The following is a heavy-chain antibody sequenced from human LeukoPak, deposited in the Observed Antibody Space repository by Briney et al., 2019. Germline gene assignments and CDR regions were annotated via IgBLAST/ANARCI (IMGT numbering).Heavy chain of an antibody. CDR1: GYTFTSYA. CDR3: ASGVDYGGNGVLNY. D-gene: IGHD4-23*01. CDR2: INAGNGNT. V-gene: IGHV1-3*03. J-gene: IGHJ4*02. Sequence: PGGSLRLSCAASGYTFTSYAMHWVRQAPGQRLEWMGWINAGNGNTKYSQEFQGRVTITRDTSASTAYMELSSLRSEDMAVYYCASGVDYGGNGVLNYWGQGTLVTVSS.